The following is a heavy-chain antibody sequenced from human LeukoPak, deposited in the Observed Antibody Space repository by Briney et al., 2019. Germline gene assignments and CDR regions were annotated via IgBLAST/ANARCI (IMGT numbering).Heavy chain of an antibody. V-gene: IGHV3-33*06. D-gene: IGHD3-22*01. J-gene: IGHJ4*02. Sequence: GRSLRLSCAASGFTFSSYGMHWVRQAPGKGLEWVAVIWYDGSNKYYADSVKGRFTISRDNSKNTLYLQMNSLRAEDTAVYYCAKGVSQWLTQYYFDYWGQGTLVTVSS. CDR1: GFTFSSYG. CDR2: IWYDGSNK. CDR3: AKGVSQWLTQYYFDY.